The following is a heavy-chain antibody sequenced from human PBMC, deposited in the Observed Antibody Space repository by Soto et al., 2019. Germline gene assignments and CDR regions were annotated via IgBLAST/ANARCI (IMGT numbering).Heavy chain of an antibody. V-gene: IGHV3-49*03. CDR2: IRSKVHGGTT. Sequence: GGSLRLSCTASGFTFGDYAVSWFRQAPGKGLEWVGFIRSKVHGGTTEYAASVQGRFTISRDDSKSTAYLQMDSLKTEDTAVYYCSSDKYNFENSGHSGSDSWGQGTLVTVSS. D-gene: IGHD1-20*01. CDR3: SSDKYNFENSGHSGSDS. J-gene: IGHJ4*02. CDR1: GFTFGDYA.